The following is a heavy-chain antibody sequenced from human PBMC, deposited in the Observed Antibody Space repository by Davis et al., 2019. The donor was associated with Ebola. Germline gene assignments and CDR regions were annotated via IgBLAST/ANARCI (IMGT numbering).Heavy chain of an antibody. V-gene: IGHV4-61*08. Sequence: PGGSLRLSCTVSGGSISSGDYYWSWIRQPPGKGLEWIGYIYYSGSTNYNPSLKSRVTISVDTSKNQFSLKLSSVTAADTAVYYCARDKDPPNSYSSGSWGGFDPWGQGTLVTVSS. CDR3: ARDKDPPNSYSSGSWGGFDP. CDR2: IYYSGST. D-gene: IGHD6-19*01. CDR1: GGSISSGDYY. J-gene: IGHJ5*02.